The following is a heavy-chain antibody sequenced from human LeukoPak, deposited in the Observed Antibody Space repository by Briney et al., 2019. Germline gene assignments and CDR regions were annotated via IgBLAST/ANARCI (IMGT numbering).Heavy chain of an antibody. V-gene: IGHV1-69*06. Sequence: ASVKVSCKASEGTFSSYAISWVRQAPGQGLEWMGGIIPIFGTANYAQKFQGRVTITADKSTSTAYMELSSLRSEDTAVYYCARAPLGRSGSYSYNWFDPWGQGTLVTVSS. CDR1: EGTFSSYA. J-gene: IGHJ5*02. CDR2: IIPIFGTA. CDR3: ARAPLGRSGSYSYNWFDP. D-gene: IGHD1-26*01.